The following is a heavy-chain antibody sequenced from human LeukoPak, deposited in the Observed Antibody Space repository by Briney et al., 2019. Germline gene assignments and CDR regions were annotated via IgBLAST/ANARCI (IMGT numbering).Heavy chain of an antibody. CDR3: ARRVSYYYFYMDV. CDR1: GDSFSGYY. CDR2: INDSGST. V-gene: IGHV4-34*01. Sequence: SETLSLTCGVSGDSFSGYYWSWIRQSPGKGLEWMAEINDSGSTNFNPSLKSPLRISLDAYKNQFSLTLSSVTAADTAVYYCARRVSYYYFYMDVWGNGTTVTVSS. J-gene: IGHJ6*03.